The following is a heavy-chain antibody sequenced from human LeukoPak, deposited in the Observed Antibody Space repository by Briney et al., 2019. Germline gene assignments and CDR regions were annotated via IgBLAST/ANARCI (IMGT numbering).Heavy chain of an antibody. D-gene: IGHD5-18*01. V-gene: IGHV3-7*01. CDR1: GFTFSSYW. CDR2: IKQDGSEK. Sequence: GGSLRLSCAASGFTFSSYWMNWVRQAPGKGLESVANIKQDGSEKYYVDSVKGRFTISRDNAKNSLYLQMNSLRAEDTAVYYCALLGYSYGAYYFDYWGQGTLVTVSS. CDR3: ALLGYSYGAYYFDY. J-gene: IGHJ4*02.